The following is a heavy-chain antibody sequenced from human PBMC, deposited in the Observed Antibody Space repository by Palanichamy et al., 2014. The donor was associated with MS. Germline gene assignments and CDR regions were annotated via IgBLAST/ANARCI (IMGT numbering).Heavy chain of an antibody. J-gene: IGHJ4*02. CDR3: ARVYNGVSLDY. Sequence: QVQLVQSGAEVKKPGASVKVSCKAAGYTFSNYYMHWVRQAPGQGLEWMGIINPSSGITSYAQKFQGRVTMTRDTSTSTVYMEPSSLRSDDTAVYYCARVYNGVSLDYWGQGTLVTVSS. V-gene: IGHV1-46*01. CDR2: INPSSGIT. CDR1: GYTFSNYY. D-gene: IGHD2-8*01.